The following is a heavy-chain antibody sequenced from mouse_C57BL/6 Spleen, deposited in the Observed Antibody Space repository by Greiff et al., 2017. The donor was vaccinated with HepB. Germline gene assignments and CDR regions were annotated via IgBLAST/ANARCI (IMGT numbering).Heavy chain of an antibody. J-gene: IGHJ1*03. V-gene: IGHV2-2*01. CDR1: GFSLTSYG. Sequence: VKLVESGPGLVQPSQSLSITCTVSGFSLTSYGVHWVRQSPGKGLEWMGVIWSAGSTDYNAAFISRLSISKDNSKSQVFFKMNSLQADYTAIYYCARNSAGSSYWYFDVWGTGTTVTVSS. CDR2: IWSAGST. CDR3: ARNSAGSSYWYFDV. D-gene: IGHD1-1*01.